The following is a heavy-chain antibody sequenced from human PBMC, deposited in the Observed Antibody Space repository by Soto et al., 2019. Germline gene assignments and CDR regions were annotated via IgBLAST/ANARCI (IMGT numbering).Heavy chain of an antibody. D-gene: IGHD7-27*01. V-gene: IGHV6-1*01. CDR2: TYYRSKWYT. J-gene: IGHJ4*02. Sequence: QVQLQQSGPGLVKPSQTLSLTCAISGDSVSSNSAAWDWIRQSPSRGLEWLGRTYYRSKWYTESPVPLNSRIILTPATSKNQFPLQLNSVTPEDTAVYYCVRTYPGAPDYWGRGTLVTVSS. CDR1: GDSVSSNSAA. CDR3: VRTYPGAPDY.